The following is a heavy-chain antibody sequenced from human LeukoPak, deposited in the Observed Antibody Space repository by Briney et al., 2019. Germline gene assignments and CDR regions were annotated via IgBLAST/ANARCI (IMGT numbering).Heavy chain of an antibody. CDR2: INTYTGNP. CDR1: GYTFTSNG. J-gene: IGHJ6*02. V-gene: IGHV7-4-1*02. D-gene: IGHD6-19*01. Sequence: ASVTVSCKASGYTFTSNGINWVRQAPGQGLEWMGWINTYTGNPTYAQGFTGRFVLSLDTSVSTAYLQISSLKAEDTAVYYCARETCSSSGSTYYYGMDVWGQGTTVTVSS. CDR3: ARETCSSSGSTYYYGMDV.